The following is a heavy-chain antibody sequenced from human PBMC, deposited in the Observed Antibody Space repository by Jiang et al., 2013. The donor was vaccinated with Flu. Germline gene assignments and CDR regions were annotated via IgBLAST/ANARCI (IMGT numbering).Heavy chain of an antibody. V-gene: IGHV6-1*01. D-gene: IGHD2-15*01. J-gene: IGHJ4*02. Sequence: QTLSLTCAISGDSVSSNSAAWNWIRQSPSRGLEWLGRTYYRSKWYNDYAVSVKSRITINPDTSKNQFSLQLNSVTPEDTAVYYCARDVRVEGCSGGSCYRPHLFDYWGQGTLVTVSS. CDR1: GDSVSSNSAA. CDR3: ARDVRVEGCSGGSCYRPHLFDY. CDR2: TYYRSKWYN.